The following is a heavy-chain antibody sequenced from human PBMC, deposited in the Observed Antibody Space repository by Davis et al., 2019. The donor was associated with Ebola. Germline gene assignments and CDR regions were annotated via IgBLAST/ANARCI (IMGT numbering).Heavy chain of an antibody. CDR3: ARGGIAVAGPDY. D-gene: IGHD6-19*01. CDR1: GGSISSYY. Sequence: SETLSLTCTVSGGSISSYYWSWIRQPPGKGLEWIGYIYYSGSTNYNPSLKSRVTISVDTSKNQFSLKLSSVTAADTAVYYCARGGIAVAGPDYWGQGTRVTVSS. CDR2: IYYSGST. V-gene: IGHV4-59*01. J-gene: IGHJ4*02.